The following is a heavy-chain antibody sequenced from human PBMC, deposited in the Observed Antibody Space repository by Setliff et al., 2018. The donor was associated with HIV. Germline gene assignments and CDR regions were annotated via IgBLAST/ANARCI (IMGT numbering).Heavy chain of an antibody. D-gene: IGHD2-21*02. CDR2: IYYSGST. Sequence: PSETLSLTCTVSGGSISSYYWSWIRQPPGKGLEWIGYIYYSGSTNYNPSLKSRVTISVDTSKNQVSLRVTSVTAADSAVYYCARGRLKGDFSLDYWGLGILVTVSS. J-gene: IGHJ4*02. CDR3: ARGRLKGDFSLDY. V-gene: IGHV4-59*01. CDR1: GGSISSYY.